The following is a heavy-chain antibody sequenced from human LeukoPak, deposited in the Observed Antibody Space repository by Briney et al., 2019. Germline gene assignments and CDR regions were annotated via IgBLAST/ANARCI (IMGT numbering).Heavy chain of an antibody. CDR1: GYTFTSYG. CDR2: ISAYNGNT. Sequence: ASVKVSCKASGYTFTSYGISWVRQAPGQGLEWMGWISAYNGNTNYAQKLQGRVTMTTDTSTSTAYMELRSLRSDDTAVYYCARDLAGGGGYSSSCDYWGQGTLVTVSS. D-gene: IGHD6-13*01. J-gene: IGHJ4*02. CDR3: ARDLAGGGGYSSSCDY. V-gene: IGHV1-18*01.